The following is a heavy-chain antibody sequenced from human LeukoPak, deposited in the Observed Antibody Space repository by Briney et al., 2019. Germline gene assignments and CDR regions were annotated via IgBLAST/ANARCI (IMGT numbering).Heavy chain of an antibody. CDR2: IYYSGST. D-gene: IGHD3-22*01. CDR1: GGSISSYY. CDR3: ARRTPYYYDSSGYYYEGYFDY. Sequence: SETLSLTCTVSGGSISSYYWSWIRQPPGKGLEWIGYIYYSGSTYYNPSLKSRVTISVDTSKNQFSLKLSSVTAADTAVYYCARRTPYYYDSSGYYYEGYFDYWGQGTLVTVSS. J-gene: IGHJ4*02. V-gene: IGHV4-59*08.